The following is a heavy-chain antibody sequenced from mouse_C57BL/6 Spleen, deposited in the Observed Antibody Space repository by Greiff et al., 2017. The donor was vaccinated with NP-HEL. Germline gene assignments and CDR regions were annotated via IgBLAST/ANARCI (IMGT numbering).Heavy chain of an antibody. CDR1: GYTFTSYW. J-gene: IGHJ4*01. V-gene: IGHV1-55*01. Sequence: QVQLQQSGAELVKPGASVKMSCKASGYTFTSYWITWVKQRPGQGLEWIGDIYPGSGSTNYNEKFKSKATLTVDTASSTAYMQLSSLTSEDSAVYYCARSADGYYPYAMDYWGQGTSVTVSS. D-gene: IGHD2-3*01. CDR2: IYPGSGST. CDR3: ARSADGYYPYAMDY.